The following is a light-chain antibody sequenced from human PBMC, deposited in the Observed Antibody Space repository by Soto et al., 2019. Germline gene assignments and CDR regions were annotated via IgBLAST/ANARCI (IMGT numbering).Light chain of an antibody. CDR3: LQYHNLWA. Sequence: ILMTQSPATVSVSPGESATLSCRASQNIYYNVAWYQQRPGQAPRLLIYRASTRAPGVPARFSGSGSGTEFTLTIHSLQPEDVTVYSCLQYHNLWAFGQGTKVEI. CDR2: RAS. CDR1: QNIYYN. V-gene: IGKV3-15*01. J-gene: IGKJ1*01.